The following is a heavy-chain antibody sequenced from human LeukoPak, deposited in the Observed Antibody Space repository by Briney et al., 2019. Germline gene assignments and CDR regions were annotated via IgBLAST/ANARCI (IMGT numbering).Heavy chain of an antibody. CDR3: ARAPPIKGYCSGGSCYKGFDY. J-gene: IGHJ4*02. CDR1: GFTFSSYW. V-gene: IGHV3-74*01. CDR2: INSDGSST. Sequence: PGGSLRLSCAASGFTFSSYWMHWVRQGPGKGLVWVSRINSDGSSTSYADSVKGRFTISRDNAKNTLYLQMNSLRAEDTAVYHCARAPPIKGYCSGGSCYKGFDYWGQGTLVTVSS. D-gene: IGHD2-15*01.